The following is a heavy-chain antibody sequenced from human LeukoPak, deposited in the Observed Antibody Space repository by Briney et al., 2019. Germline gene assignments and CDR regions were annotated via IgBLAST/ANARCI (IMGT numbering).Heavy chain of an antibody. Sequence: GGSLRLSCEGSGFTFSNYWMGWVRQAPGKGLQWVANIKTDGSEKYYVDSVKGRFTISRDNAKNSLYLQMNSLRAEDTAVYYCARSGRVTQNWFDPWGQGTLVTVSS. J-gene: IGHJ5*02. CDR2: IKTDGSEK. D-gene: IGHD2-21*02. CDR3: ARSGRVTQNWFDP. CDR1: GFTFSNYW. V-gene: IGHV3-7*01.